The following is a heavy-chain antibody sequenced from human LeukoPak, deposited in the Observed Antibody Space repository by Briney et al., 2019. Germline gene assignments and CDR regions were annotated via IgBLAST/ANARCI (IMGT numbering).Heavy chain of an antibody. V-gene: IGHV3-48*03. J-gene: IGHJ5*02. CDR2: ISSSGSTI. CDR1: GFTFSSYE. Sequence: GGSLRLSCAASGFTFSSYEMNWVRHAPGEGLEWVSYISSSGSTIYYADSVKGRFTISRDNAKNSLYLQMNSLRAEDTAVYYCARGYGDYGGWFDPWGERTLVTVSS. D-gene: IGHD4-17*01. CDR3: ARGYGDYGGWFDP.